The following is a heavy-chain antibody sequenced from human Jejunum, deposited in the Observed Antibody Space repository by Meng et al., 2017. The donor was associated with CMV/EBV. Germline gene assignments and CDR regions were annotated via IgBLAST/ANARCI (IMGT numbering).Heavy chain of an antibody. D-gene: IGHD4-23*01. Sequence: GSISRGEYYWNWIRQPPGKGLEWIGNIYYSGVTYYNPSLKSRLTMSVDNSKNQFSLNLKSVTAADTAVYYCARDGYGGDSGGLWFDPWGQGTLVTVSS. CDR1: GSISRGEYY. CDR2: IYYSGVT. V-gene: IGHV4-30-4*08. CDR3: ARDGYGGDSGGLWFDP. J-gene: IGHJ5*02.